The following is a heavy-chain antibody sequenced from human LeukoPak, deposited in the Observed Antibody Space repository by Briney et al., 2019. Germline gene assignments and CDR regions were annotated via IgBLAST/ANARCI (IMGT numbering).Heavy chain of an antibody. V-gene: IGHV3-53*01. CDR3: ARDVPYYYDSSGYYSPFDC. Sequence: GGSLRLSCAASGFTVSSNYMSWVRQAPGKGLEWVSVIYSGGSTYYADSVKGRFTISRDNSKNTLYLQMNSLRAEDTAVYYCARDVPYYYDSSGYYSPFDCWGQGTLVTVSS. CDR1: GFTVSSNY. CDR2: IYSGGST. J-gene: IGHJ4*02. D-gene: IGHD3-22*01.